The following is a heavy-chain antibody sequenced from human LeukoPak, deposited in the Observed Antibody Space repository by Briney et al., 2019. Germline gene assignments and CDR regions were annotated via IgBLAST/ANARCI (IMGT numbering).Heavy chain of an antibody. D-gene: IGHD1-26*01. CDR2: IYYSGST. CDR3: ARGSGSYLDAFDI. CDR1: GGSISSGDYY. Sequence: SQTLSLTCTVSGGSISSGDYYWSWIRQPPGKGLEWIGYIYYSGSTYYNPSLKSRVTISVDTSKNQFSLKLSSVTAADTAVYYCARGSGSYLDAFDIWGQGTMVTVSS. V-gene: IGHV4-30-4*01. J-gene: IGHJ3*02.